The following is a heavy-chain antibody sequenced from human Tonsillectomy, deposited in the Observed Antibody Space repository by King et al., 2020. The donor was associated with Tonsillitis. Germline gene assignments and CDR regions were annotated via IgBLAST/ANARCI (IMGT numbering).Heavy chain of an antibody. V-gene: IGHV1-46*01. CDR1: GYTFTNYY. J-gene: IGHJ6*04. CDR3: AREGTIFGVIIMMDV. D-gene: IGHD3-3*01. Sequence: VQLVQSGAEVKKPGASVKVSCKASGYTFTNYYMHWVRQAPGQGLEWMGVINPSGGNTLYAQKFQGRVTMTRDTSTDTVYMELSSLRSDDTAVYYCAREGTIFGVIIMMDVCGEGTTVTVSS. CDR2: INPSGGNT.